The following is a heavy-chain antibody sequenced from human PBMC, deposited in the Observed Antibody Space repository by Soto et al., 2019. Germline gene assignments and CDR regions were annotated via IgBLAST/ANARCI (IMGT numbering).Heavy chain of an antibody. Sequence: GGFLRLSCAAAGFTFSSYGRGWVRQAPGKGLEWVSTISGSGTHYADSVKGRFTISRDNSKNALYLQMNSLRVEDTAIYYCARVPGLLDPFEYWGQGTLVTVS. J-gene: IGHJ4*02. CDR1: GFTFSSYG. D-gene: IGHD3-3*01. CDR2: ISGSGT. V-gene: IGHV3-23*01. CDR3: ARVPGLLDPFEY.